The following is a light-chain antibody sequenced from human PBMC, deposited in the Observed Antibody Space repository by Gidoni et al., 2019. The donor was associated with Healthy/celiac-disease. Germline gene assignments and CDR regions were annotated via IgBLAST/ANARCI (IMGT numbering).Light chain of an antibody. CDR1: QSVSSSY. CDR2: GAS. CDR3: QQYGSSPPIT. Sequence: EIVLTQSPGTLSLSPGERSTLSCRASQSVSSSYLAWYQQKPGQAPRLLLYGASSRATGIPDRFSGSGSGTDFTLTISRLEPADFAVYYCQQYGSSPPITFGQGTRLEIK. J-gene: IGKJ5*01. V-gene: IGKV3-20*01.